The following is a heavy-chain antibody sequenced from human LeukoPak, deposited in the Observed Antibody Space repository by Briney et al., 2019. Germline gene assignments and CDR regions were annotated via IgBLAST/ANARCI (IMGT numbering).Heavy chain of an antibody. CDR3: VKAAGGTAFDF. J-gene: IGHJ3*01. CDR2: IKHDGSEK. CDR1: GFTFSNYW. Sequence: GGSLRLSCAASGFTFSNYWMSWVRQTPGKGLEWVANIKHDGSEKYYVDSVKGRFTISRDNSKNTLYLQMTSLRAEDTALYYCVKAAGGTAFDFWGQGTMVTVSS. V-gene: IGHV3-7*04. D-gene: IGHD3-16*01.